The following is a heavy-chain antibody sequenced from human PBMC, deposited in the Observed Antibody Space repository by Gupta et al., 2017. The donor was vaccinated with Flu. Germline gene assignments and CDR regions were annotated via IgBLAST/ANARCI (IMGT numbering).Heavy chain of an antibody. CDR2: TYDGGST. CDR3: ASLDGISIFDY. V-gene: IGHV4-59*01. J-gene: IGHJ4*02. CDR1: GGSMSSYH. D-gene: IGHD3-3*02. Sequence: QVQLQESGPGLVKPAETLYLTRTVSGGSMSSYHWSWIRQSPGKGLEFIAYTYDGGSTTYNPSLKSRGTISVDLSNNQFSLKLSSVSAADTAVYYCASLDGISIFDYWGQGIQVTVSS.